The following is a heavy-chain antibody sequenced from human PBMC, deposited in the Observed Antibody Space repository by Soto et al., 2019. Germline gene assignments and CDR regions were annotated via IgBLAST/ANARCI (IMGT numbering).Heavy chain of an antibody. V-gene: IGHV1-18*04. J-gene: IGHJ5*02. Sequence: ASVKVSCKASGYTFTSYGISCVRQAPGQVLEWMGWISAYNGNTNYAQKLQGRVTMTTDTSTSTAYMELRSLRSDDTAVYYCARYIAVAGTVWFDPWGQGTLVTSPQ. D-gene: IGHD6-19*01. CDR2: ISAYNGNT. CDR3: ARYIAVAGTVWFDP. CDR1: GYTFTSYG.